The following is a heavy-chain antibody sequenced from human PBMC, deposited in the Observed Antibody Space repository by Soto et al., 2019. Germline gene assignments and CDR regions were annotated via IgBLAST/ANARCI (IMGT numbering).Heavy chain of an antibody. CDR3: ARSKVD. Sequence: DVQVVESGGGLVQPGGSLRLSCAVSGFSVIGSYMCWVRQAPGKGLEWVSGVYSGGNAYYADSVKGRFTISRDNSRNTVFLQMNSLRVEDTAVYYCARSKVDWGQGTLVTVSS. V-gene: IGHV3-66*01. CDR2: VYSGGNA. J-gene: IGHJ4*02. CDR1: GFSVIGSY. D-gene: IGHD4-4*01.